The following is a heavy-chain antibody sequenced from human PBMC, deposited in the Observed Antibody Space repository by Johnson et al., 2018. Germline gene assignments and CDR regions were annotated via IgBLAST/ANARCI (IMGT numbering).Heavy chain of an antibody. D-gene: IGHD6-13*01. CDR3: AKDPGGYSSSSEYFQH. CDR1: GFTFSSYG. Sequence: QVQLVQSGGGVVQPGRSLRLSCAASGFTFSSYGMHWVRQAPGKGLEWVAVISYDGSNNYYADSVKGRFTISRDNSKNTLDLQMNRLRAEEPAVYYCAKDPGGYSSSSEYFQHWGQGTLVTVSS. V-gene: IGHV3-30*18. J-gene: IGHJ1*01. CDR2: ISYDGSNN.